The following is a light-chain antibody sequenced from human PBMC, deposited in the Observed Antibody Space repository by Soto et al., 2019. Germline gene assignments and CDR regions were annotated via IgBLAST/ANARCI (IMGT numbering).Light chain of an antibody. CDR3: QQYNQWPGT. CDR2: GAS. Sequence: EIVLTQSPDTLSVSPGESATLSCRASQSIGSNLAWYQQKPGQSPRLLIYGASSRATGVPVRFSGSGSGVGFILAIGGLQSEDFAVYHCQQYNQWPGTFGQGTKVDIK. J-gene: IGKJ1*01. CDR1: QSIGSN. V-gene: IGKV3-15*01.